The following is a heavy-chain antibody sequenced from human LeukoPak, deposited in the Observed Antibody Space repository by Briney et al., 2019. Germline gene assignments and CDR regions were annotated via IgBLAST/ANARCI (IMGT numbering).Heavy chain of an antibody. J-gene: IGHJ4*02. Sequence: ASVKVSCKASGYSFSDYYIQWVRQVPGQGPEWMGCVNPDSGCSICAQRFQGRVTLTRDTSINTAYLELTSLKSDDTALYFCARVSWTTGGLGYWGQGTLVTVSS. V-gene: IGHV1-2*02. CDR1: GYSFSDYY. CDR2: VNPDSGCS. D-gene: IGHD4-11*01. CDR3: ARVSWTTGGLGY.